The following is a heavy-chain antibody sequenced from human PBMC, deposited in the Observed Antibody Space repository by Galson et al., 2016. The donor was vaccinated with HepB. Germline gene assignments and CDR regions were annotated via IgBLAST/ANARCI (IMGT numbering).Heavy chain of an antibody. CDR3: ATDLVINYDFWSGYFHYGMDV. CDR1: GFTFNTFN. CDR2: ISGSSDTI. J-gene: IGHJ6*02. V-gene: IGHV3-48*02. D-gene: IGHD3-3*01. Sequence: SLRLSCAASGFTFNTFNMNWVRQAPGKGLEWVSYISGSSDTIYYADSVAGRFTLSRDNAKNSLYLQMNSLRDEDTAVYYCATDLVINYDFWSGYFHYGMDVWGQGTTVTVSS.